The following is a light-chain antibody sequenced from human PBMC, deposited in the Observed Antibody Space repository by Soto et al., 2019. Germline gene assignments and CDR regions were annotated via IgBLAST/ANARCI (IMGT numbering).Light chain of an antibody. CDR2: DVS. CDR1: GSDGGGYNY. V-gene: IGLV2-14*01. J-gene: IGLJ2*01. Sequence: QSALTQPASVSGSPGQSISISCTGTGSDGGGYNYVSWYQQHPGKAPKVMIYDVSNRPSGVSNRFSGSKSGNTASLTISGLHAEDEADYYCSSCTSDSTPLVFGGGTKLTVL. CDR3: SSCTSDSTPLV.